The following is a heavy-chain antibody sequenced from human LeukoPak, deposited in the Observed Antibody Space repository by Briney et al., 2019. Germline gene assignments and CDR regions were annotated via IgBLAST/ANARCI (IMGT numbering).Heavy chain of an antibody. CDR3: ARQGGSSWYVVDY. CDR1: GYTFTDYA. V-gene: IGHV7-4-1*02. CDR2: INTNTGNP. Sequence: ASVKVSCKASGYTFTDYAMNWVRQAPGQGLEWMGRINTNTGNPTYAQGFTGRFVFSLDTSVSTAYLQISSLKAEDTAAYYCARQGGSSWYVVDYWGQGTLLTVSS. D-gene: IGHD6-13*01. J-gene: IGHJ4*02.